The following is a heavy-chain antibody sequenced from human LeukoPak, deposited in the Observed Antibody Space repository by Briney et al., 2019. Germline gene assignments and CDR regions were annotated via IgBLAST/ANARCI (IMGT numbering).Heavy chain of an antibody. V-gene: IGHV3-15*07. CDR1: GFTFSNAW. D-gene: IGHD3-22*01. Sequence: GGPLRLSCATSGFTFSNAWMNWVRQAPGKGLEWVGRIKGRFTLSRDDSKTTLYLQMNSLQTEDTAVYYCATDFYDSTWGQGTLVTVSS. CDR2: I. CDR3: ATDFYDST. J-gene: IGHJ5*02.